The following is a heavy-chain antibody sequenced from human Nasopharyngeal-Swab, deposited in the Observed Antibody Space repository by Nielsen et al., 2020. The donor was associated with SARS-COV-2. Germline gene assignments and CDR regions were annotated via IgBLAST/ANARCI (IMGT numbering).Heavy chain of an antibody. V-gene: IGHV3-23*01. CDR1: GFTFSSYA. CDR2: ISGSGGST. CDR3: ARDRSQGYDSSGYYGGLDY. Sequence: GGSLRLSCAASGFTFSSYAMSWVRQAPGKGLEWVSAISGSGGSTYYADSVKGRFTISRDNSKNTLYLQMNSLRAEDTAVYYCARDRSQGYDSSGYYGGLDYWGQGTLVTVSS. J-gene: IGHJ4*02. D-gene: IGHD3-22*01.